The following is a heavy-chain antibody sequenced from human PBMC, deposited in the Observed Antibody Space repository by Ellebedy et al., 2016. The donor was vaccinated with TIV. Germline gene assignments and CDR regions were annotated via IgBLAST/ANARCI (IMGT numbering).Heavy chain of an antibody. CDR2: IVVGSGNT. D-gene: IGHD1-26*01. CDR1: GFTFTSSA. V-gene: IGHV1-58*02. Sequence: AASVKVSCKASGFTFTSSAMQWVRQARGQRLEWIGWIVVGSGNTDHAQRFQERVTITREMSTSTAYMELSSLRSEDTAVYYCAATSGSYRSMPLAGPLDDGFDIWGQGTMVTVSS. J-gene: IGHJ3*02. CDR3: AATSGSYRSMPLAGPLDDGFDI.